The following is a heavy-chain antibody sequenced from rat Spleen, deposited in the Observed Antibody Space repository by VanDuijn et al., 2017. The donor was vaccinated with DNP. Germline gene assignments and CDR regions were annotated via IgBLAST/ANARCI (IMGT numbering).Heavy chain of an antibody. Sequence: EVQLVESGGGLVQPGRSLKLSCAASGFTFSDYNMAWVRQAPKKGLEWVATIIYDGSSTYYGDSVKGRFTIYRDIAKSTLYLQMDSLRSEDTATYYCVTGTSTWGYNWFAYWGQGTLVTVSS. CDR1: GFTFSDYN. CDR3: VTGTSTWGYNWFAY. CDR2: IIYDGSST. V-gene: IGHV5-7*01. J-gene: IGHJ3*01. D-gene: IGHD1-11*01.